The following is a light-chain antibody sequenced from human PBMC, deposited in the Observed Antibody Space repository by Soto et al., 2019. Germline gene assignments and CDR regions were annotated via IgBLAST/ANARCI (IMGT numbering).Light chain of an antibody. Sequence: DIVLTQSPGTLSLSPGERATLSCRASQSVGSIYLAWYQQKPGQAPRLLIHGASNRASGIPDRFSGSGSGTEFTLTISSLQSEDFAVYYCQQYSKWPITFGQGTRLEIK. CDR2: GAS. CDR1: QSVGSIY. CDR3: QQYSKWPIT. J-gene: IGKJ5*01. V-gene: IGKV3-20*01.